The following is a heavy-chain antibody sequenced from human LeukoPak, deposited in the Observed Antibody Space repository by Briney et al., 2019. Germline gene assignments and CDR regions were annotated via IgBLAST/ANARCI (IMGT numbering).Heavy chain of an antibody. J-gene: IGHJ4*02. CDR2: IKDTGNT. V-gene: IGHV4-34*01. D-gene: IGHD3-10*01. CDR3: VRGGDGGYYFDY. CDR1: DGSFSGY. Sequence: SETLSLTCGVYDGSFSGYWTWIRQPPGKGLGWIAEIKDTGNTNYNPTLKSRLTISIDTSKKQFSLKLRSVTAADTDVYYCVRGGDGGYYFDYWGQGALVTVSS.